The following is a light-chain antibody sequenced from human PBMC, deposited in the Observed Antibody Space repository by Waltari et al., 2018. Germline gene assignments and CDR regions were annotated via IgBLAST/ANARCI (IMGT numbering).Light chain of an antibody. V-gene: IGKV3-20*01. Sequence: EIVLTQSPGTLSLSPGERATLSCRASQSVSRTLAWYQQKPGQPPRLLIDGASTRATGIPERFSGGGSGTDFSLTISRLEPEDFAVYYCQHYVRLPATFGQGTKVEIK. J-gene: IGKJ1*01. CDR2: GAS. CDR1: QSVSRT. CDR3: QHYVRLPAT.